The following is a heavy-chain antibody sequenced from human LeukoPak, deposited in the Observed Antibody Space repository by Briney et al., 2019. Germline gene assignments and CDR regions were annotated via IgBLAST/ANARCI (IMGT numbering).Heavy chain of an antibody. CDR1: GLTVSSNY. D-gene: IGHD6-13*01. CDR2: NYSGGST. J-gene: IGHJ4*02. CDR3: SRVAAAAGLVIDY. Sequence: GGSLSLSCAASGLTVSSNYVRWVRQAPGEGLEWGAVNYSGGSTYYAASVKGRFTISSDNSKITLCLQMNSLRADDTAVYYCSRVAAAAGLVIDYWGQGTLVTVS. V-gene: IGHV3-53*01.